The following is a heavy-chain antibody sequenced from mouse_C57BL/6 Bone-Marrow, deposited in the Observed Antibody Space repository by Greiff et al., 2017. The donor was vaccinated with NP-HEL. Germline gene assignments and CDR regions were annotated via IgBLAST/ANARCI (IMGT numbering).Heavy chain of an antibody. CDR2: INPNYGTT. J-gene: IGHJ4*01. CDR3: ARIYYYGSFYYAMDY. CDR1: GYSFTDYN. Sequence: VQLQQSGPELVKPGASVKISCKASGYSFTDYNMNWVKQSNGKSLEWIGVINPNYGTTSYNQKFKGKATLTVDQSSSTAYMQLNSLTSEDSAVYYCARIYYYGSFYYAMDYWGQGTSVTVSA. V-gene: IGHV1-39*01. D-gene: IGHD1-1*01.